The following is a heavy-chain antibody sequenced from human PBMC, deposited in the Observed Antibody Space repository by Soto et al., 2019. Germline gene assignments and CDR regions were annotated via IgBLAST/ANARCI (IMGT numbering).Heavy chain of an antibody. J-gene: IGHJ6*02. V-gene: IGHV3-48*03. D-gene: IGHD3-3*01. CDR3: AREILLEWPYYYGMDV. CDR2: ISSSGSTI. CDR1: GFTFSSYE. Sequence: EVQLVESGGGLVQPGGSLRLSCAASGFTFSSYEMNWVRQAPGKGLEWVSYISSSGSTIYYADSVKGRFTISRDNAKNSLYQQMNSLRAEDTAVDYCAREILLEWPYYYGMDVWGQGPTVTVSS.